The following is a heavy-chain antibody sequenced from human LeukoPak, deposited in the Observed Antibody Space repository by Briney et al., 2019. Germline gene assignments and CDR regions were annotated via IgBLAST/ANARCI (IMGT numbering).Heavy chain of an antibody. CDR1: GASISSGDYY. V-gene: IGHV4-30-4*01. J-gene: IGHJ4*02. CDR3: ARGRGVPYYYDSSGYYPADY. Sequence: SETLSLTCTVSGASISSGDYYWSRIRQPPGKGLECIGHIYYSGSTYYNPSLKSRVTISVDTSMNQFSLKLSSVTAADTAVYYCARGRGVPYYYDSSGYYPADYWGQGTLVTVSS. CDR2: IYYSGST. D-gene: IGHD3-22*01.